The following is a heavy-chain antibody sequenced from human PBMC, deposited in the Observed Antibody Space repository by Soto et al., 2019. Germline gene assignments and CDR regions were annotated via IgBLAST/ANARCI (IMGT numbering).Heavy chain of an antibody. V-gene: IGHV3-7*01. CDR2: IKQDGSEK. J-gene: IGHJ4*02. CDR1: GFTFSSYW. Sequence: PGGSLRLSCAASGFTFSSYWMSWVRQAPGKGLEWVANIKQDGSEKYYVDSVKGRFTISRDNAKNSLYLQMNSLRAEDTAVYYFARASDIVATMEGYYFDYWGQGTLVTVSS. D-gene: IGHD5-12*01. CDR3: ARASDIVATMEGYYFDY.